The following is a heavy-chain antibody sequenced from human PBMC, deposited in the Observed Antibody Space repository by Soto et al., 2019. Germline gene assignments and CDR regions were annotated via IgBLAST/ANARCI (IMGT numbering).Heavy chain of an antibody. D-gene: IGHD4-4*01. Sequence: SVKVSCKASGGTFSSYAISWVRQAPGQGLEWMGGIIPIFGTANYAQKFQGRVTITADESTSTVYIQMSSLRSEDTAVYYCARDLMTTVTTRRYYYYYYGMDVWGQGTTVTVSS. CDR2: IIPIFGTA. V-gene: IGHV1-69*13. CDR1: GGTFSSYA. J-gene: IGHJ6*02. CDR3: ARDLMTTVTTRRYYYYYYGMDV.